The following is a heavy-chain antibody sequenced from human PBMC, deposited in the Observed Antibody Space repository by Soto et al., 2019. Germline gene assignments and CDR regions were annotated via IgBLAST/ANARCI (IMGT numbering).Heavy chain of an antibody. Sequence: SETLSLTCTVSGGSISSGDYYWSWIRQPPGKGLEWIGYIYHSGSTYYNPSLKSRVTISVDTSKNLFSLKLSSVTAADTAVYYCARTPPLGYFDYWGQGTLVTVS. CDR3: ARTPPLGYFDY. CDR2: IYHSGST. J-gene: IGHJ4*02. V-gene: IGHV4-30-4*01. CDR1: GGSISSGDYY.